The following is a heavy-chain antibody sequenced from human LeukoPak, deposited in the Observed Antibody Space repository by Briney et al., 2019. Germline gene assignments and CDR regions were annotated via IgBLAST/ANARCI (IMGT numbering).Heavy chain of an antibody. D-gene: IGHD5-18*01. CDR1: GGSISSSSYY. V-gene: IGHV4-39*01. CDR3: ARGASYGFVYYYYYMDV. J-gene: IGHJ6*03. Sequence: SETLSLTCTVSGGSISSSSYYWGWIRQPPGKGLEWIGSIYYSESTYYNPSLKSRVTISVDTSKNQFSLKLSSVTAADTAVYYCARGASYGFVYYYYYMDVWGKGTTVTVSS. CDR2: IYYSEST.